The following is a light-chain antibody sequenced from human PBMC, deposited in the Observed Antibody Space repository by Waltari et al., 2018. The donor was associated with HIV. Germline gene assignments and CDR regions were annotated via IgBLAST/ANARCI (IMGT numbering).Light chain of an antibody. CDR2: RAA. Sequence: DVRMIQSPSFVSASVGDSVPIICRASQPVGSSLAWYQHKPGRAPSLLVYRAAALHTGVPTRFIGNGSGIDFTLSIANLQAEDFATYYCQQAKNFPHTFGGGTRVQ. CDR1: QPVGSS. J-gene: IGKJ4*01. V-gene: IGKV1-12*01. CDR3: QQAKNFPHT.